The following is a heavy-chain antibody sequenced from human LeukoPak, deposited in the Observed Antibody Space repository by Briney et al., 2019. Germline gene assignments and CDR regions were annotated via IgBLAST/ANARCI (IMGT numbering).Heavy chain of an antibody. Sequence: PSETLSLACAVYGGSFSGYYWIWIRQPPGKGLERIGEINHSGSTNYNPSLKSRVAISVDTSKNQFSLKLSSVTAADTAVYYCARADRRYCSDGSCPLDCWGQGTLVTVSS. D-gene: IGHD2-15*01. CDR2: INHSGST. CDR3: ARADRRYCSDGSCPLDC. V-gene: IGHV4-34*01. CDR1: GGSFSGYY. J-gene: IGHJ4*02.